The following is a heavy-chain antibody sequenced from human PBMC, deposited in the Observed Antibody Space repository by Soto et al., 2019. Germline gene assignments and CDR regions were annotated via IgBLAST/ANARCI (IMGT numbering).Heavy chain of an antibody. J-gene: IGHJ6*02. CDR3: AHRLEFYFYYAMDV. CDR2: IYWDDDK. V-gene: IGHV2-5*02. CDR1: GFSLSTSGVG. D-gene: IGHD1-1*01. Sequence: QITLKESGPTLVKPTQTLTLTCTFSGFSLSTSGVGVGWIRQPPGKALEWLALIYWDDDKRYSPSLKSRLTISKDSSKNQVVLTMTNMDPVDTSPSICAHRLEFYFYYAMDVWGQGTTVTVSS.